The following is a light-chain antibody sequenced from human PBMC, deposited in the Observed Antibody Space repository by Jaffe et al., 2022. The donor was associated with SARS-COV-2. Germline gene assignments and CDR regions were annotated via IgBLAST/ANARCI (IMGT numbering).Light chain of an antibody. Sequence: QSALTQPASVSGSPGQSITISCTGTSRDVGAYNYVSWYQQHPGEAPKLMIYDVSNRPSGVSNRFSGSKSGNTASLTISGLQAEDEAGYYCTSYTSTSTWVFGGGTKLTVL. CDR1: SRDVGAYNY. CDR3: TSYTSTSTWV. V-gene: IGLV2-14*03. J-gene: IGLJ3*02. CDR2: DVS.